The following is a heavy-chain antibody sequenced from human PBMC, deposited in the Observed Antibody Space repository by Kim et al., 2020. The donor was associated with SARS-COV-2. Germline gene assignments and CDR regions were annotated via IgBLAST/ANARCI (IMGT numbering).Heavy chain of an antibody. D-gene: IGHD4-17*01. Sequence: PSFQGHVTISADKSISTAYLQWSSLKASDTAMYYCARLFSGTVTTLPVDYWGQGTLVTVSS. V-gene: IGHV5-10-1*01. CDR3: ARLFSGTVTTLPVDY. J-gene: IGHJ4*02.